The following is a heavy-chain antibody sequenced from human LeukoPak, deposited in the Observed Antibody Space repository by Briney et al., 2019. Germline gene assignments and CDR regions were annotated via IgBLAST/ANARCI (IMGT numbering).Heavy chain of an antibody. D-gene: IGHD4-17*01. CDR3: AKDRGSTVTTDIDAFDI. CDR1: GFTFSSTG. J-gene: IGHJ3*02. V-gene: IGHV3-23*01. CDR2: ISGSGGST. Sequence: PGGSLRLSCTASGFTFSSTGMHWVRQAPGKGLEWVSAISGSGGSTYYADSVKGRFTISRDNSKNTLYLQMNSLRAEDTAVYYCAKDRGSTVTTDIDAFDIWGQGTMVTVSS.